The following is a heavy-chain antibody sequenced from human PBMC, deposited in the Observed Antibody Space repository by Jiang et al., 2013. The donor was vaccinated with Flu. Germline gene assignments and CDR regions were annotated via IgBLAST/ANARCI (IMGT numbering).Heavy chain of an antibody. CDR2: INTNTGNP. D-gene: IGHD6-19*01. V-gene: IGHV7-4-1*02. CDR1: GYTLTTYA. J-gene: IGHJ4*02. Sequence: QSGSELKKPGASVKVSCKASGYTLTTYAMNWVRQAPGQGLEWMGWINTNTGNPKYAQGFTGRFVFSLDTSVSTAYLQINGLQAEDTAVYYCARAGRAGSSGWYDYFEYWGQGTLVTVSS. CDR3: ARAGRAGSSGWYDYFEY.